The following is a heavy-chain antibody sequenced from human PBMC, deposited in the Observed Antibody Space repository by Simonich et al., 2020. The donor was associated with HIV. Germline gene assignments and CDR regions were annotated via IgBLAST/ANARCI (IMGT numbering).Heavy chain of an antibody. J-gene: IGHJ3*02. Sequence: QVQLVQSGAEVKKPGASVKVSCKASGYTFTDYYMHWVRQAPGQGLGWMGLINPKSGSTNDAKKVQGRVTMTREPSISTAYMELSRRRSDDTAVYYCARSGNDGSRAFDIWGQGTMVTVSS. CDR1: GYTFTDYY. CDR2: INPKSGST. CDR3: ARSGNDGSRAFDI. V-gene: IGHV1-2*06. D-gene: IGHD1-1*01.